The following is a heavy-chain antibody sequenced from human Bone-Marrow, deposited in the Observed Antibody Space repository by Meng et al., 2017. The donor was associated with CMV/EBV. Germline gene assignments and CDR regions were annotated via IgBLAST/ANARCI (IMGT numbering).Heavy chain of an antibody. CDR3: ARGLRFLEWLLPYYYGMDV. CDR1: GGSFSGYY. Sequence: SETLSLTCAVYGGSFSGYYWSWIRQPPGKGLEWIGEINHSGSTNYNPSLKSRVTISVDTSKNQFSLKLSSVTAADTAVYYCARGLRFLEWLLPYYYGMDVWGQGTTVTFSS. D-gene: IGHD3-3*01. V-gene: IGHV4-34*01. CDR2: INHSGST. J-gene: IGHJ6*01.